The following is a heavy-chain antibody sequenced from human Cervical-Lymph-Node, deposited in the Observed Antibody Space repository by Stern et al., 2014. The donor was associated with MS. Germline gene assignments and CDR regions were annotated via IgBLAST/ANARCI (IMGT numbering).Heavy chain of an antibody. CDR2: MNPSTGDT. J-gene: IGHJ1*01. D-gene: IGHD3-22*01. Sequence: VQLVQSGAEVKKPGASVQVSCKASGYTFVGYDVHWVRQATGQGLEWMGWMNPSTGDTGFAQNFQGRVILTRNTSISTAYMELTSLRSEDTAVYFCARAYYDGGNDHFSAEYFRHWGQGTLVTVSS. CDR3: ARAYYDGGNDHFSAEYFRH. CDR1: GYTFVGYD. V-gene: IGHV1-8*01.